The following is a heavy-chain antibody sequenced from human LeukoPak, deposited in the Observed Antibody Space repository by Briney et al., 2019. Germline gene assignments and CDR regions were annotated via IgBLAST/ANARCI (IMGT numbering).Heavy chain of an antibody. Sequence: PLQTLSLTCTVSGDSISSGNNYWTWIRQPAGKGLEWIGRFYTSEMTYNPSLKSRVTISVDTSKNQFSPRLSSVTASDTAIYYCARSRSGSGFGNWFAPRRQGTLVTVSS. CDR3: ARSRSGSGFGNWFAP. D-gene: IGHD3-22*01. CDR1: GDSISSGNNY. J-gene: IGHJ5*02. CDR2: FYTSEMT. V-gene: IGHV4-61*02.